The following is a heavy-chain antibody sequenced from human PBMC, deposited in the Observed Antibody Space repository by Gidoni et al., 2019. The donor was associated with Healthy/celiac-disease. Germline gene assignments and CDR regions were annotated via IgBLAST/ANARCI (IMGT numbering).Heavy chain of an antibody. V-gene: IGHV1-69*04. D-gene: IGHD3-10*01. J-gene: IGHJ6*02. CDR3: ARVDSEVRGVIGGYGMDV. CDR2: IIPILGIA. Sequence: QVQLVQSGAEVKKPGSSVKVSCKASGGTFSSYAISWVRQAPGQGLEWMGRIIPILGIANYAQKFQGRVTITADKSTSTAYMELSSLRSEDTAVYYCARVDSEVRGVIGGYGMDVWGQGTTVTVSS. CDR1: GGTFSSYA.